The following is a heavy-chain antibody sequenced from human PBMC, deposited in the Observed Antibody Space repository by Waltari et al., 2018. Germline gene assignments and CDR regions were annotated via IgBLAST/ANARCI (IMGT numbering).Heavy chain of an antibody. J-gene: IGHJ5*02. D-gene: IGHD1-26*01. CDR3: ARDRVRRELPGLNWFDP. CDR1: GGSISSSSYY. Sequence: QLQLQESGPGLVKPSETLSLTCTVSGGSISSSSYYWGWIRQPPGKGLEWIGSIYYSGSTYYNPSLKSRVTISVDTSKNQFSLKLSSVTAADTAVYYCARDRVRRELPGLNWFDPWGQGTLVTVSS. CDR2: IYYSGST. V-gene: IGHV4-39*07.